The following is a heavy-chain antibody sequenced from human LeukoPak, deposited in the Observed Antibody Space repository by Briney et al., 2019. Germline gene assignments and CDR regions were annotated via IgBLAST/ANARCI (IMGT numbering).Heavy chain of an antibody. Sequence: ASVKVSCKASGGTFSSYAISWVRQAPGQGLEWMGRIIPILGIANYAQKFQGRVTITADKSTSTAYMELSSLRSEDTAVYYCARDESTSWELPIPFDYWGQGTLVTVSS. CDR3: ARDESTSWELPIPFDY. D-gene: IGHD1-26*01. CDR2: IIPILGIA. J-gene: IGHJ4*02. V-gene: IGHV1-69*04. CDR1: GGTFSSYA.